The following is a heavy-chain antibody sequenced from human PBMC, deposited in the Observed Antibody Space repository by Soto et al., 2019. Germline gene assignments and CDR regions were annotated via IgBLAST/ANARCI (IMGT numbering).Heavy chain of an antibody. J-gene: IGHJ4*02. CDR1: GGSVNSGSYY. CDR2: VYYTGST. D-gene: IGHD1-26*01. Sequence: SETLSLTCTVSGGSVNSGSYYWSWIRQPPGKGLEWIGYVYYTGSTNYNPPLKSRVTMSVDTSRSQFSLKPSCVTAADTAVYYCAGDKSERYIHLFDYWGQGTLVTVSS. V-gene: IGHV4-61*01. CDR3: AGDKSERYIHLFDY.